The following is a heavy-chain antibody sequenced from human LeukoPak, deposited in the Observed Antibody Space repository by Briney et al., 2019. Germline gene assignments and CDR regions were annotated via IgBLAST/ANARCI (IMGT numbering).Heavy chain of an antibody. CDR1: GFTFSSYA. V-gene: IGHV3-23*01. CDR2: ISGSGGST. D-gene: IGHD3-9*01. J-gene: IGHJ6*02. CDR3: AKDQAPPTSLRYFDWLPSYYYYYGMDV. Sequence: GGSLRLSCAASGFTFSSYAMSWVRQAPGKGLEWVSAISGSGGSTYYADSVKGRFTISRGNSKNTLCLQMNSLRAEDTAVYYCAKDQAPPTSLRYFDWLPSYYYYYGMDVWGQGTTVTVSS.